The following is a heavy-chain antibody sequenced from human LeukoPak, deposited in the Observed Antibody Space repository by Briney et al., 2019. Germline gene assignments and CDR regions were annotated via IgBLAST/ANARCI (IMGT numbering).Heavy chain of an antibody. V-gene: IGHV1-69*13. CDR3: ARDEQTEYAFDI. D-gene: IGHD2-21*02. CDR1: GGTFSSYA. Sequence: SVKVSCKASGGTFSSYAISWVREAPGQGLEWMGGIIPIFGTANYAQKFQGRVTITADESTSTAYMELSSLRSEDTAVYYCARDEQTEYAFDIWGQGTMVTVSS. J-gene: IGHJ3*02. CDR2: IIPIFGTA.